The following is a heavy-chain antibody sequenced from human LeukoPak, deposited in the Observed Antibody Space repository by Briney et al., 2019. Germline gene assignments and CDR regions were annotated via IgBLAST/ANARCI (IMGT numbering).Heavy chain of an antibody. D-gene: IGHD6-13*01. V-gene: IGHV4-59*01. CDR2: IYYTGST. CDR3: ARDLYRYSSFDY. CDR1: GGSISSYS. Sequence: SETLSLTCTVSGGSISSYSRSWIRQPPGKGLEWIGYIYYTGSTNYNPSLKSRVTITVETSKNQFSLKLSSGTAADTAVYYCARDLYRYSSFDYWGQGTLVTVSS. J-gene: IGHJ4*02.